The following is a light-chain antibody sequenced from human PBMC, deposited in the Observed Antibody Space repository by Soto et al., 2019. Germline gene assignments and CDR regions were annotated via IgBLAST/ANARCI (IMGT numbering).Light chain of an antibody. Sequence: QSALTQPASVSGSPGQSITISCTGTSSEVGGYNYVSWYQQHPGKAPKLMIYDVSNRPPGVSNRFSGSKSGNTASLTFSGLQAEDEADYYCSSYTSSSTDVFGTGTKVTVL. J-gene: IGLJ1*01. V-gene: IGLV2-14*01. CDR1: SSEVGGYNY. CDR2: DVS. CDR3: SSYTSSSTDV.